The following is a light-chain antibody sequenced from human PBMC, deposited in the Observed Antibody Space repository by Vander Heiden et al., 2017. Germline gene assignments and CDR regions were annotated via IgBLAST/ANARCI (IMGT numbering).Light chain of an antibody. CDR3: QQRSNYLYT. J-gene: IGKJ2*01. Sequence: EIVLTQSTATLSLSPGERATLTCRASQRVSSYLAWYQQKPGQAPRLLIYDASNRASGIPARFSGSGSGTDFTLTISSLEPEDFAVYYCQQRSNYLYTFGQGTKLEIK. V-gene: IGKV3-11*01. CDR2: DAS. CDR1: QRVSSY.